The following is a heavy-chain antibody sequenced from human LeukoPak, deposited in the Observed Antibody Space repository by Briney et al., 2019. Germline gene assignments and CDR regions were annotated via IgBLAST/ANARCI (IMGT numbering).Heavy chain of an antibody. D-gene: IGHD3-22*01. CDR1: GDSVSSNSAS. V-gene: IGHV6-1*01. Sequence: SQTLSLTCAISGDSVSSNSASWNWIRQSPSRGLEWLGRTYYRSKWRNDYAVSVKSRITSSPDTSKNQFSLQLDSVTPEDTAVYYCARGTGDSCKDWGLGTLVTVSS. CDR2: TYYRSKWRN. CDR3: ARGTGDSCKD. J-gene: IGHJ4*02.